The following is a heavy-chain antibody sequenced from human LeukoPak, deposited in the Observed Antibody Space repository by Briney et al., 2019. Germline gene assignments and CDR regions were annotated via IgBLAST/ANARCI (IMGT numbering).Heavy chain of an antibody. D-gene: IGHD3-10*01. CDR2: ISYDGSNK. CDR3: ARRRTLGYGSGSYYNGPPDY. V-gene: IGHV3-30*03. CDR1: GFTFSNYN. Sequence: GGSLRLSCAASGFTFSNYNMNWVRQAPGKGLEWVAVISYDGSNKYYADSVKGRFTISRDNSKNTLYLQMNSLRAEDTAVYYCARRRTLGYGSGSYYNGPPDYWGQGTLVTVSS. J-gene: IGHJ4*02.